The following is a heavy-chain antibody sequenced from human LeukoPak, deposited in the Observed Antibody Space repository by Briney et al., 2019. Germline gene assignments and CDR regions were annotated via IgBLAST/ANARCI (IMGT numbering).Heavy chain of an antibody. V-gene: IGHV4-4*07. J-gene: IGHJ5*02. CDR1: GGSINFYY. D-gene: IGHD2-2*01. CDR3: ARSAPRYCSSTSCYGGLLEFDP. Sequence: NPSETLSLTCTVSGGSINFYYWSWIRQPAGKGLEWIGRIYSTGSTNYSPSLKSRVTISVDTSKNQFSLKLSSVTAADTAVYYCARSAPRYCSSTSCYGGLLEFDPWGQGTLVTVSS. CDR2: IYSTGST.